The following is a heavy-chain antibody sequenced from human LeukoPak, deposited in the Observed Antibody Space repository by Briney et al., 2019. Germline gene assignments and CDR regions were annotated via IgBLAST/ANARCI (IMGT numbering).Heavy chain of an antibody. CDR3: ARDGIAAATKEDYYYYMDV. J-gene: IGHJ6*03. CDR1: GGSISSHY. CDR2: IYYSGST. D-gene: IGHD6-13*01. V-gene: IGHV4-59*11. Sequence: SETLSLTCTVSGGSISSHYWSWIRQPPGKGLEWIGYIYYSGSTNYNPSLKSRVTISVDTSKNQFSLKLSSVTAADTAVYYCARDGIAAATKEDYYYYMDVWGKGTTVTVSS.